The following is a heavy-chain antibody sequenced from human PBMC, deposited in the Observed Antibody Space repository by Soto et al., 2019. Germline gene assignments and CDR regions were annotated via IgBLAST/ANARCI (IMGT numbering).Heavy chain of an antibody. CDR3: ARGEQYSGRIFDY. D-gene: IGHD1-26*01. J-gene: IGHJ4*01. V-gene: IGHV6-1*01. Sequence: PSQTLSLTCAISGDSVSSNSAGWSWVRQSPSRGLEWLGRTSYRSKWYYEYAVSVRGRITINPDTSKNQYSLQLNSVTPEDTAVYFCARGEQYSGRIFDYWGQGTLVTVSS. CDR1: GDSVSSNSAG. CDR2: TSYRSKWYY.